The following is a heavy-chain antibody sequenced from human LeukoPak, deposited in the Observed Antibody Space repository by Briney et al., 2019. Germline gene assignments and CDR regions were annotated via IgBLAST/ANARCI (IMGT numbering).Heavy chain of an antibody. V-gene: IGHV3-7*01. J-gene: IGHJ4*02. D-gene: IGHD5-24*01. CDR2: IKQDGSKK. CDR3: AREGRDGYNSLDY. CDR1: GFPFSSYW. Sequence: GGSLRLSCVASGFPFSSYWMTWVRQAPGKGLEWVANIKQDGSKKSYVDSVKGRFTISRDNAKNSLYLQMNSLRAEDTAVYYCAREGRDGYNSLDYWGQGTLVTVSS.